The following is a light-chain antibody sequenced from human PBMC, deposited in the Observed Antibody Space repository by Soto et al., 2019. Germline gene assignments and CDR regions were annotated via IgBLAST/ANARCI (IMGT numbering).Light chain of an antibody. CDR2: KAS. V-gene: IGKV1-5*03. CDR3: QQYNSYWT. J-gene: IGKJ1*01. Sequence: DIPMTQSPSTLSASVGDRVTITCRASQSINSWLAWYQQKPGKAPKLLIYKASSLESGVPSRFSGSGYGTEFTLTISSLQPDDFATYYFQQYNSYWTFVQGTKVEIK. CDR1: QSINSW.